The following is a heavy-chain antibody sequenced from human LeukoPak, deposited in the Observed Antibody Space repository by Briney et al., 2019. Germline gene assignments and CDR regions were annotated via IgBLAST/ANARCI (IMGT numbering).Heavy chain of an antibody. CDR3: ASRGLYYYYMDA. CDR2: ISGGAVST. J-gene: IGHJ6*03. Sequence: GGSLRLSCAASGFTFNSYAMTWVRQAPGKGLEWVSSISGGAVSTYYADSVKGRFTISRDNSKNTLYLQMNSLRAEDTAIYYCASRGLYYYYMDAWGKGTTVTVSS. CDR1: GFTFNSYA. V-gene: IGHV3-23*01.